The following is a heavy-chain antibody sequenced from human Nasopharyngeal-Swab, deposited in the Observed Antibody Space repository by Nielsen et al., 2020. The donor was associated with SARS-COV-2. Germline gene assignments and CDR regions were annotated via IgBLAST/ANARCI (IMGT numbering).Heavy chain of an antibody. CDR3: AADEDIVLMVLDY. D-gene: IGHD2-8*01. CDR2: ISSNGGST. J-gene: IGHJ4*02. V-gene: IGHV3-64D*06. CDR1: GFTFSSYA. Sequence: GESLKISCSASGFTFSSYAMHWVRQAPGKGLEYVSAISSNGGSTYYADSVKGRFTISRDNSKNTLYLQMSSLRAEDTAVYYCAADEDIVLMVLDYWGQGTLVTVSS.